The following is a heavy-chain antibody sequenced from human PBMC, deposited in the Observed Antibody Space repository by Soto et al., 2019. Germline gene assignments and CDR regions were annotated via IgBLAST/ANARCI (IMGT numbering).Heavy chain of an antibody. D-gene: IGHD2-21*01. Sequence: QVELVQSGAEVKKPGASVKVSCQASEDTFTHYAINWVRQATGQGLEWMGWMNPNTGNIDYAHKFQGRLTMTRDTSTRTVYMELSSLRSDDTAVYYCVRRVASGHRSWFDPWGQGTLVTVSS. CDR1: EDTFTHYA. CDR2: MNPNTGNI. CDR3: VRRVASGHRSWFDP. V-gene: IGHV1-8*02. J-gene: IGHJ5*02.